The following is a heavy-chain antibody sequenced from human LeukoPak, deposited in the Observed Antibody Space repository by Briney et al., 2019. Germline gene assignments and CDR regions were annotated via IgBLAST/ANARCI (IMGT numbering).Heavy chain of an antibody. CDR3: ARSPGGYCSSTRCPDRYFDL. Sequence: GGSLRLSCAASGFTFSSYSMNWVRQAPGKGLEWISYISSSSDTLFYADSMKGRFTISRDNAKNSLYLQMNSLRAEDTAVYYCARSPGGYCSSTRCPDRYFDLWGRGTLVTVSS. CDR2: ISSSSDTL. V-gene: IGHV3-48*04. J-gene: IGHJ2*01. D-gene: IGHD2-2*01. CDR1: GFTFSSYS.